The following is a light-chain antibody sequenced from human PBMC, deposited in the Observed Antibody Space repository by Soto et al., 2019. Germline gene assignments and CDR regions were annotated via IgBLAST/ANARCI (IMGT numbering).Light chain of an antibody. CDR1: QSIGSSD. V-gene: IGKV3-20*01. Sequence: EIVLTQSPGTLSLSPGERATLSCRSSQSIGSSDLAWYQQKPGQSPRLLSYGASSRATGIPDRFSGSGSGTDVTLTISRLEPEDFAVYYCQQVGRSSWTFGRGTKVDIK. CDR3: QQVGRSSWT. CDR2: GAS. J-gene: IGKJ1*01.